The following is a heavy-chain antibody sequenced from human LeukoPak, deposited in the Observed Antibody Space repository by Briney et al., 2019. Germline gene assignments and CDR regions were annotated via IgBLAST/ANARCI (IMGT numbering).Heavy chain of an antibody. CDR2: FSGSDGST. CDR1: GFTFSSYA. D-gene: IGHD1-26*01. V-gene: IGHV3-23*01. Sequence: PGGSLRLSCAASGFTFSSYAMNWVRQAAGKGLEWVSTFSGSDGSTYYADSVRGRFTISRDISKNTLHLQMNSLRAEDTAIYYCAKHTIRNLVGATVDYWGQGTLVTVSS. J-gene: IGHJ4*02. CDR3: AKHTIRNLVGATVDY.